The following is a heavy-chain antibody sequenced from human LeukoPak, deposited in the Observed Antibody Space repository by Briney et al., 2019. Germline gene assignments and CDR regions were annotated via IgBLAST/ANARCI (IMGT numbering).Heavy chain of an antibody. CDR2: INPNSGGT. J-gene: IGHJ5*02. CDR3: ARGLPNWYTYFDP. D-gene: IGHD2-2*02. V-gene: IGHV1-2*02. CDR1: GYTFTGYY. Sequence: ASVKVSCKASGYTFTGYYMHWVRQAPGQGLEWMGWINPNSGGTNYAQKFQGRVTMTRDTSISTAYMELSRLRSDDTALYYCARGLPNWYTYFDPWGQGTLVTVSS.